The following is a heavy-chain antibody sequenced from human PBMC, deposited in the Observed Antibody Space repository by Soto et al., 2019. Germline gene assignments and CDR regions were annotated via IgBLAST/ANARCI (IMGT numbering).Heavy chain of an antibody. CDR3: ARAPETPPIFGVVRPYFFDF. Sequence: PSETLSLTCTVSGGSISSGGSYWSWIRPRPGKGLEWIGYIFYSDSFYYTPSLKGRVVILADTSKNQFTLKLSSVTDADTAVYYCARAPETPPIFGVVRPYFFDFWGQGTLVTVSS. CDR2: IFYSDSF. V-gene: IGHV4-31*03. D-gene: IGHD3-3*01. J-gene: IGHJ4*02. CDR1: GGSISSGGSY.